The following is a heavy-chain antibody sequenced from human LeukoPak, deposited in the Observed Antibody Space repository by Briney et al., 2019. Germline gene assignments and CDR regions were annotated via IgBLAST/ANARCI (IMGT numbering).Heavy chain of an antibody. D-gene: IGHD3-3*01. CDR3: ARGSITIFGVVSGLFDY. Sequence: ASVKVSCKASGYTFTSYGISWVRQAPGQGLEWMGWISAYNGNTNYAQKLQGRVTMTTDTSTSTAYMELRSLRSDDTAGYYCARGSITIFGVVSGLFDYWGQGTLVTVSS. V-gene: IGHV1-18*01. CDR2: ISAYNGNT. J-gene: IGHJ4*02. CDR1: GYTFTSYG.